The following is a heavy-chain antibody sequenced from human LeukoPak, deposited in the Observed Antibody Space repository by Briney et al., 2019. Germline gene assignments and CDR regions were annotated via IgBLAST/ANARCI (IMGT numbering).Heavy chain of an antibody. Sequence: GGSLRLSCAASGFTFSSYAMSWVRQAPGKGLVWVSRLSGDGGSTDYADSVKGRFTISRDNAKNTLYLQMNGLRAEDTAVYYCVRGGVDYWGQGTLVTVSS. D-gene: IGHD3-16*01. CDR2: LSGDGGST. CDR1: GFTFSSYA. CDR3: VRGGVDY. J-gene: IGHJ4*02. V-gene: IGHV3-74*01.